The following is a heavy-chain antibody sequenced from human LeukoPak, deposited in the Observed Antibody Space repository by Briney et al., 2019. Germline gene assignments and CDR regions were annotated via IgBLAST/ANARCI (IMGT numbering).Heavy chain of an antibody. CDR2: MNHSGST. V-gene: IGHV4-34*01. Sequence: MSSETLSLTCAVYVGSFSGYYWSWIRHPPGKGLEWIGEMNHSGSTNYNPSLKRRVTISVDTSKNHFSPKLSSVTAADTDVYYSARGQMGIVVVPAAIYKLHYYYYMNVWGKGTTVTVSS. CDR3: ARGQMGIVVVPAAIYKLHYYYYMNV. J-gene: IGHJ6*03. D-gene: IGHD2-2*03. CDR1: VGSFSGYY.